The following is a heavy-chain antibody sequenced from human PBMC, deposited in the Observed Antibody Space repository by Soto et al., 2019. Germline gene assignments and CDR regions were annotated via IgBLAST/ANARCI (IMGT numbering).Heavy chain of an antibody. J-gene: IGHJ4*02. CDR2: ISSSGSTI. D-gene: IGHD3-16*02. Sequence: QVQLVESGGGLVKPGGSLRLSCAASGFTFSDYYMSWIRQAPGKGLEWVSYISSSGSTIYYADSVKGRLNSLYLQMNSLRAEDTAVYYCAGGPYDYVWGSDPPHFDYWGQGTLVTVSS. CDR1: GFTFSDYY. V-gene: IGHV3-11*01. CDR3: AGGPYDYVWGSDPPHFDY.